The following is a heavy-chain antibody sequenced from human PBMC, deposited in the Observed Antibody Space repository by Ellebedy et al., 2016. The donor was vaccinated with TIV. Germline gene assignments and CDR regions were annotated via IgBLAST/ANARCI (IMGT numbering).Heavy chain of an antibody. CDR3: ARDNGYLIAGYFDL. CDR1: GGSVSRNY. V-gene: IGHV4-59*02. Sequence: SETLSLTCTVSGGSVSRNYWTWIRQTPGKGLDWIGYIDYIGRTSYNPALKSRVSMSLDTSKNQFSLKLRSVTAADTAVYYCARDNGYLIAGYFDLWGRGTLVTVSS. D-gene: IGHD6-13*01. CDR2: IDYIGRT. J-gene: IGHJ2*01.